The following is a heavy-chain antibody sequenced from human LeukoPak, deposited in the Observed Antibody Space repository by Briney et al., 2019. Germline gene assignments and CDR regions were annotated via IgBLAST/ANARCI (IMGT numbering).Heavy chain of an antibody. D-gene: IGHD3-10*01. CDR1: GGSFSGYY. CDR3: ARERGSPKILDY. CDR2: INHSGST. J-gene: IGHJ4*02. Sequence: SETLSLTCAVYGGSFSGYYWSWIRQPPGKGLEWIGEINHSGSTNYNPSLKSRVTISVDTSKNQFSLKLSSVTAADTAVYYCARERGSPKILDYWGQGTLVTVSS. V-gene: IGHV4-34*01.